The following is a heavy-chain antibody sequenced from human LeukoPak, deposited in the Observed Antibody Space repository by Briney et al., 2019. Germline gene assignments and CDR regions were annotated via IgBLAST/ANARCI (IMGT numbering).Heavy chain of an antibody. CDR1: GWSFNDYY. Sequence: SEALSLTCAVYGWSFNDYYWNWIRQPPGKGLEWIGEINARGDTNYNPSLKSRVTISVDTSKKQFSLRLTSMIAADTALYYCARGQVPAARGYNWFDPWGQGTLVTVSS. CDR2: INARGDT. V-gene: IGHV4-34*01. CDR3: ARGQVPAARGYNWFDP. D-gene: IGHD2-2*01. J-gene: IGHJ5*02.